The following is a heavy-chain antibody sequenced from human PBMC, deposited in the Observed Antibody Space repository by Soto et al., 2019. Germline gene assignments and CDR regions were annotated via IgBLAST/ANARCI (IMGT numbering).Heavy chain of an antibody. J-gene: IGHJ5*02. CDR3: AKGIIEPMGAIRVFDP. Sequence: EVQLVESGGGLVQPGGSLRLSCAASGFTFTSHWMHWVRQAPGKGPVWVSRINGDGTSISYADSVKGRFTISRDNAKNQVELTKNKLRAEDKAVYYCAKGIIEPMGAIRVFDPWGQGTLVTVSS. D-gene: IGHD3-10*01. V-gene: IGHV3-74*01. CDR2: INGDGTSI. CDR1: GFTFTSHW.